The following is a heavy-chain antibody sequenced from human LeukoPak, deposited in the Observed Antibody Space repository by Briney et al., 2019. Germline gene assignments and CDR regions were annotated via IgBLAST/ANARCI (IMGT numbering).Heavy chain of an antibody. J-gene: IGHJ4*02. CDR2: IHPGDSDT. D-gene: IGHD3-22*01. V-gene: IGHV5-51*01. Sequence: GESLKISCKGSGYSFTSYWIGWVRQMPGKGLEWMGIIHPGDSDTRYSPSFKGQVPISTDKSISTAYLQWSSLKASDTAMYYCARPTNYYDSSGPWDYFDYWGQGTLVTVSS. CDR1: GYSFTSYW. CDR3: ARPTNYYDSSGPWDYFDY.